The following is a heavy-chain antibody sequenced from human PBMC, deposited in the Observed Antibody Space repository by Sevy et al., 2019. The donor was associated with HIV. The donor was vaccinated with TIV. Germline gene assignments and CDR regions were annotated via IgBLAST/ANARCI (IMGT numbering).Heavy chain of an antibody. CDR3: AKVRCRFCSGGSSYYFDN. Sequence: GRSLRLSCAASGFTFSDYGMNWFRQAPGRGLEWVAVISYDGSNKYYSDSVKGRFTISRDNSKDTLFLQMNSLRAEDTAVYYCAKVRCRFCSGGSSYYFDNWGQGTLVTVSS. D-gene: IGHD2-15*01. CDR2: ISYDGSNK. J-gene: IGHJ4*02. CDR1: GFTFSDYG. V-gene: IGHV3-30*18.